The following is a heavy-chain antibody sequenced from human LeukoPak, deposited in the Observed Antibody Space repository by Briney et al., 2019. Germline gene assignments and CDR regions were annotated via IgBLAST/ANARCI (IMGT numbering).Heavy chain of an antibody. CDR3: ARGVDYGFDC. CDR1: GFSFSIYA. J-gene: IGHJ4*02. D-gene: IGHD3-16*01. CDR2: ISGSGGST. Sequence: TGGSLRLSCAASGFSFSIYAMSWVRQAPGKGLEWVSAISGSGGSTYYADSVKGRFTISRDNADNSLSLQMNSLRAEDTAVYYCARGVDYGFDCWGQGTLVTVSS. V-gene: IGHV3-23*01.